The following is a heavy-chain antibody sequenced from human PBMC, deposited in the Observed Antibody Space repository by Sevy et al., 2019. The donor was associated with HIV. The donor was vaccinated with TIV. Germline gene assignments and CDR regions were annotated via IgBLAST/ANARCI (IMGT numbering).Heavy chain of an antibody. CDR2: ISGSGGST. D-gene: IGHD2-15*01. CDR3: ARSAGYCSGGTCYWYFDL. Sequence: GGSLRLSCAASGFTFSNYAMSWVRQAPGKGLEWVSGISGSGGSTYYADSVKGRFTISRDNSKNTLYLQMSSLRAEDTDVYYCARSAGYCSGGTCYWYFDLWGRGTLVTVSS. J-gene: IGHJ2*01. V-gene: IGHV3-23*01. CDR1: GFTFSNYA.